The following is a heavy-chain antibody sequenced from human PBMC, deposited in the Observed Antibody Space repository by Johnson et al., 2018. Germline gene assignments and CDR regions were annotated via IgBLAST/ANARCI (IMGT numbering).Heavy chain of an antibody. Sequence: QVQLVQSGGGVVQPGRSLRLSCAASGFTFSTYALHWVRQAPGKGLEWVAVISHDGSNKYYAGSVKGRFTISRDNSKNTLYLQMNSRRAEDTAVYYCARQPPDYGDSYYYYGMDVWGQGTTVTVSS. J-gene: IGHJ6*02. V-gene: IGHV3-30-3*01. D-gene: IGHD4-17*01. CDR2: ISHDGSNK. CDR3: ARQPPDYGDSYYYYGMDV. CDR1: GFTFSTYA.